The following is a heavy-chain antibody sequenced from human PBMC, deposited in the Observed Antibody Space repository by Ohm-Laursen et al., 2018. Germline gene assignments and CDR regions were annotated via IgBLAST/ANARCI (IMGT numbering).Heavy chain of an antibody. Sequence: ASVKVSCKASGYTFTSHYIHWVRQAPGQGLEWMGIVNPDGVGSTTYAQKFQGRVTMTRDTSISTAYMELSRLRSDDTAVYYCARTPRVVVAATYYYYGMDVWGQGTTVTVSS. CDR1: GYTFTSHY. CDR3: ARTPRVVVAATYYYYGMDV. CDR2: VNPDGVGST. V-gene: IGHV1-46*01. D-gene: IGHD2-15*01. J-gene: IGHJ6*02.